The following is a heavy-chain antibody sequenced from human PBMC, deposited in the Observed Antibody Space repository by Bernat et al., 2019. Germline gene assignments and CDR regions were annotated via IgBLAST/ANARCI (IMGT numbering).Heavy chain of an antibody. CDR3: ARLPPPGVAIDY. J-gene: IGHJ4*02. CDR1: GGSISSYY. D-gene: IGHD3-3*01. Sequence: QVQLQESGPGLVKPSETLSLTCTVSGGSISSYYWSWIRQPPGKGLEWIGYIYYSGSTNYNPSLKSRVTISVDTSKNQFSLKLSSVTAADTAVYYCARLPPPGVAIDYWGQGTLVTVSS. CDR2: IYYSGST. V-gene: IGHV4-59*08.